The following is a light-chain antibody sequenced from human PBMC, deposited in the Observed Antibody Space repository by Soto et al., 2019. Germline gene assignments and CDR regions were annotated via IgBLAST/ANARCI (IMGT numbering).Light chain of an antibody. CDR3: SSYTSSTFVV. J-gene: IGLJ1*01. CDR1: SSDVGGYNY. Sequence: QSALTQPASVSGSPGQSITISCTGTSSDVGGYNYVSWYQQHPGKAPKLMIYDVSNRPSGVSNRFSGSKSGNTASLTISGLQAEDEADYCCSSYTSSTFVVFGTGTKLTVL. V-gene: IGLV2-14*01. CDR2: DVS.